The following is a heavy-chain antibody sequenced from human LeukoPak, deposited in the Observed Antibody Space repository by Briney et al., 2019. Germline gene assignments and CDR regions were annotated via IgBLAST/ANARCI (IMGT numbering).Heavy chain of an antibody. J-gene: IGHJ4*02. CDR3: ARNGLGATTPNFDY. D-gene: IGHD1-26*01. Sequence: GRSLRLSCAASGFTFSSYGMHWVRQAPGKGLEWVADISYDGCNKYYADSVKGRFTISRDNSKNTLYLQMDSLRAEHTAVYYCARNGLGATTPNFDYWGQGTLVTVSS. V-gene: IGHV3-30*03. CDR2: ISYDGCNK. CDR1: GFTFSSYG.